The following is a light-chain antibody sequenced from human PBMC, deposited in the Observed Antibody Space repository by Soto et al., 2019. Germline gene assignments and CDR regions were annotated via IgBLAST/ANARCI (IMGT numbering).Light chain of an antibody. CDR1: QSVSSNY. CDR3: QPYGSPRRT. J-gene: IGKJ1*01. CDR2: DAS. V-gene: IGKV3-20*01. Sequence: EFVLTQSPGTLSLSPGDRATLSCRASQSVSSNYLARYQQKFGQAPRLLIYDASSRATDVPARVSGSGSGTDCRITSSRLEPEEVAVKDGQPYGSPRRTCGQGTTVQFK.